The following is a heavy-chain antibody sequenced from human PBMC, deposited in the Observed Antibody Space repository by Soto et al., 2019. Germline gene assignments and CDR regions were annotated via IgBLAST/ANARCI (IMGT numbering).Heavy chain of an antibody. J-gene: IGHJ4*02. V-gene: IGHV3-73*01. CDR1: GFTFSGSA. Sequence: GGSLRLSCAASGFTFSGSAMHWVRQASGKGLEWVGRIRSKAKSYLTAYAAKVKGRFNIYRDNSKNTAYLQMNSLKTEQTAVNYCTGPNDYWGQGTLVTVSS. CDR3: TGPNDY. CDR2: IRSKAKSYLT.